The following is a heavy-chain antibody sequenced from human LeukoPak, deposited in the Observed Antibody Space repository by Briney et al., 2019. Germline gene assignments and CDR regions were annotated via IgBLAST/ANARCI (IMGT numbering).Heavy chain of an antibody. D-gene: IGHD6-19*01. CDR2: ISSSGSTI. V-gene: IGHV3-48*03. Sequence: GGSLRLSCAASGFTFSSYEMNWVRQAPGKGLEGVSYISSSGSTIYYADSVKGRFTISRDNAKNSLYLQMNSLRAEDTAVYYCARGVRQWLLTYYFDYWGQGTLVTVSS. CDR1: GFTFSSYE. CDR3: ARGVRQWLLTYYFDY. J-gene: IGHJ4*02.